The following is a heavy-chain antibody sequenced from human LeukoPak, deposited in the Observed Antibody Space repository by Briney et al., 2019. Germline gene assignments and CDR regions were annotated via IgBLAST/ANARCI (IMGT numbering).Heavy chain of an antibody. CDR1: GGSISSYY. Sequence: KTSETLSLTCTVSGGSISSYYWSWIRQPAGKGLEWIGRIYPSGSTHYNPSLRSRVTISLDKSKNQFSLKLTSVTAADTAVYFCAREEYNDSSGRILWGQGTRVTVSS. J-gene: IGHJ4*02. CDR3: AREEYNDSSGRIL. V-gene: IGHV4-4*07. D-gene: IGHD3-22*01. CDR2: IYPSGST.